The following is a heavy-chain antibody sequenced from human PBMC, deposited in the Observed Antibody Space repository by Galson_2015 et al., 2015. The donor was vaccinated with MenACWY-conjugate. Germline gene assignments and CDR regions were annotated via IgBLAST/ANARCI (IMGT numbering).Heavy chain of an antibody. Sequence: SVKVSCKASGYTFSNYGISWVRQAPGHGLEWMGWIAPYNGNTNYSQKHQGRLTMTTDTSTSTAYMKLRSLRSDDTAVYYCARRYYDYYYGMDVWGQGTTVTVSS. D-gene: IGHD1-1*01. J-gene: IGHJ6*02. CDR3: ARRYYDYYYGMDV. V-gene: IGHV1-18*01. CDR1: GYTFSNYG. CDR2: IAPYNGNT.